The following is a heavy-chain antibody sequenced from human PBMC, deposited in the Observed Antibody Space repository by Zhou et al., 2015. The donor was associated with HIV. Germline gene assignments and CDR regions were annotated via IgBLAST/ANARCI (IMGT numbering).Heavy chain of an antibody. Sequence: QVQLVQSGAEVKKPGSSVKVSCKPSEGTFSSYGISWVRQAPGQGLEWMGGITPVLGTAKYAQKFQDRVSFTADRSTSTAYMELRSLRFDDTAVYYCARGLRYFAMPFDPWGQGTLVTVSS. CDR2: ITPVLGTA. CDR1: EGTFSSYG. J-gene: IGHJ5*02. D-gene: IGHD3-9*01. V-gene: IGHV1-69*06. CDR3: ARGLRYFAMPFDP.